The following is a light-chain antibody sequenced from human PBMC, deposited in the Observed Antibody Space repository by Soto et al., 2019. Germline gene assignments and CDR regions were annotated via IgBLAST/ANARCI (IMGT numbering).Light chain of an antibody. Sequence: QSVLTQPPSVSGAPGQRVTISCTGISSNIGAGYDVHWYQQLPGTAPKLLIYGNSNRPSGVPDRFSGSKSGTSASLAITGLQAEDEADYYCQSYDSSLSALVVFGGRTKLTVL. CDR2: GNS. CDR1: SSNIGAGYD. J-gene: IGLJ2*01. CDR3: QSYDSSLSALVV. V-gene: IGLV1-40*01.